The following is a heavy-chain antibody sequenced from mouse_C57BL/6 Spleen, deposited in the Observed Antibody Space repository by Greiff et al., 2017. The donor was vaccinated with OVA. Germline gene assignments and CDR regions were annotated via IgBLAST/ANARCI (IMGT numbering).Heavy chain of an antibody. CDR2: INPNNGGT. CDR3: ARSGSSGPAWFAY. Sequence: EVQLQQSGPELVKPGASVKISCKASGYTFTDYYMNWVKQSHGKSLEWIGDINPNNGGTSYNQKFKGKATLTVDKSSSTAYMELRSLTSEDSAVYYCARSGSSGPAWFAYWGQGTLVTVSA. CDR1: GYTFTDYY. J-gene: IGHJ3*01. V-gene: IGHV1-26*01. D-gene: IGHD3-2*02.